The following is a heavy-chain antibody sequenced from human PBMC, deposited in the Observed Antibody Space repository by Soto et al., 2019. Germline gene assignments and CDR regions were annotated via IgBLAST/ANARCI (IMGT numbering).Heavy chain of an antibody. D-gene: IGHD1-20*01. Sequence: GGSLRLSCAAFGFTFTTSAISWARQAPGKGLEWISLIHIPGGRATYADSVRGRFTISIDNSENTVFLQMNSLRAEDTAIYYCGGHWYNYWGQGTLVTAPQ. J-gene: IGHJ4*02. CDR3: GGHWYNY. V-gene: IGHV3-23*01. CDR2: IHIPGGRA. CDR1: GFTFTTSA.